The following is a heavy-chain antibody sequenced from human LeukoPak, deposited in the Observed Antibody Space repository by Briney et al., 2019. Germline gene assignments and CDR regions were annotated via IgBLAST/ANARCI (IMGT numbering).Heavy chain of an antibody. J-gene: IGHJ4*02. V-gene: IGHV3-23*01. CDR2: ITKGGDST. CDR1: GSMFSNSA. CDR3: AKETWGPDDY. Sequence: GASLRLSCAASGSMFSNSATSCVRQPPGKGMGWVSAITKGGDSTEYADSVKGRFTISRDNSKNTLFLQMNSLRDEDTAVYYGAKETWGPDDYWGQGTLVTVSS. D-gene: IGHD1-14*01.